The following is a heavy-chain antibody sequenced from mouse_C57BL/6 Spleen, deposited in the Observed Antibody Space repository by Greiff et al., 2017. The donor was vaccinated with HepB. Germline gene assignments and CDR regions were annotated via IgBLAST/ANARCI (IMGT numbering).Heavy chain of an antibody. CDR1: GYAFSSSW. J-gene: IGHJ3*01. Sequence: QVQLQQSGPELVKPGASVKISCKASGYAFSSSWMNWVKQRPGKGLEWIGRIYPGDGDTNYNGKFKGKATLTADKSSSTAYMQLSSLTSEDSAVYFCARNWDRNWFAYWGQGTLVTVSA. CDR3: ARNWDRNWFAY. D-gene: IGHD4-1*01. CDR2: IYPGDGDT. V-gene: IGHV1-82*01.